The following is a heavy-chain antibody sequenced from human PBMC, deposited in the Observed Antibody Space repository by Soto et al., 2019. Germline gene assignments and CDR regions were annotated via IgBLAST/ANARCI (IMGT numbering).Heavy chain of an antibody. V-gene: IGHV3-21*01. D-gene: IGHD4-4*01. Sequence: EVQLLESGGGLVQPGGSLRLSCAASGFTFSSYAMSWVRQAPGKGLEWVSSISSSSSYIYYADSVKGRFTISRDNAKNSLYLQMNSLRAEDTAVYYCARGGNYGWFDPWGQGTLVTVSS. CDR2: ISSSSSYI. J-gene: IGHJ5*02. CDR1: GFTFSSYA. CDR3: ARGGNYGWFDP.